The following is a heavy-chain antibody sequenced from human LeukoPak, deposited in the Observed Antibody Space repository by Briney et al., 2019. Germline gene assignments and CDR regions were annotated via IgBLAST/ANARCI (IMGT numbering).Heavy chain of an antibody. V-gene: IGHV4-59*01. J-gene: IGHJ4*02. Sequence: PSETLSLTCTVSGGSISSYYWSWLRQPPGKGLEWIGHFYYRGNTNYNPSLKSRATISVDTSKNQFSLKLSSVTAADTAVYYCARFGSGWWYNDYWGQGTLVTVSS. CDR3: ARFGSGWWYNDY. D-gene: IGHD6-19*01. CDR1: GGSISSYY. CDR2: FYYRGNT.